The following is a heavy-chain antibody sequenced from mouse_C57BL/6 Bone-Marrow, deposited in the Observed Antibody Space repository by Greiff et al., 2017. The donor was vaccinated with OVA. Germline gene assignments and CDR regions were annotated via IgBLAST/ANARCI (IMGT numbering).Heavy chain of an antibody. CDR1: GYTFTDYY. CDR2: IYPGSGNT. V-gene: IGHV1-76*01. D-gene: IGHD2-3*01. CDR3: ARSKDGYYSYAMDY. Sequence: QVQLQQSGAELVRPGASVKLSCKASGYTFTDYYINWVKQRPGQGLEWIARIYPGSGNTYYNEKFKGKATLTAEKSSSTAYMQLSSLTSEDSAVYFCARSKDGYYSYAMDYWGQGTSVTVSS. J-gene: IGHJ4*01.